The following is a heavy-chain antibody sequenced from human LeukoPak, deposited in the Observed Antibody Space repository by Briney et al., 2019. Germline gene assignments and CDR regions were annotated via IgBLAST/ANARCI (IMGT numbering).Heavy chain of an antibody. J-gene: IGHJ5*02. CDR3: ARGEVGATPNWFDP. CDR1: GGSISSDGYY. V-gene: IGHV4-30-2*01. CDR2: IYHSGST. Sequence: SSETLSLTCTVSGGSISSDGYYWSWIRQPPGKGLEWIGYIYHSGSTYYNPSLKSRVTISVDRSKNQFSLKLSSVTAADTAVYYCARGEVGATPNWFDPWGQGTLVTVSS. D-gene: IGHD1-26*01.